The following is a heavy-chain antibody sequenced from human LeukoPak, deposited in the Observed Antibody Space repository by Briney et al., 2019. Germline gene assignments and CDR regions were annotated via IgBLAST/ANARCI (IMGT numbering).Heavy chain of an antibody. CDR1: GGSNSSYY. CDR3: AREDSGYGTYDY. CDR2: IYYSGGT. J-gene: IGHJ4*02. V-gene: IGHV4-59*01. D-gene: IGHD5-12*01. Sequence: PSETLSLTCTVSGGSNSSYYWSWIRQPPGKGLEWIGYIYYSGGTNYNPSLKSLVTMSVDTSRNQFSLKLYSVTAADTAVYYCAREDSGYGTYDYWGQGTLVTVSS.